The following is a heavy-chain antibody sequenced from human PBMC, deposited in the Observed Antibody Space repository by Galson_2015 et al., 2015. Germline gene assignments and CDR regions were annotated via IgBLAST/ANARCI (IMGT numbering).Heavy chain of an antibody. V-gene: IGHV1-69*10. CDR2: IILLLGTT. CDR1: AGTFNSHG. CDR3: ARGPDWFNR. J-gene: IGHJ5*02. Sequence: SVKVSCKAAAGTFNSHGINWVRQAPGQGLEWMGGIILLLGTTRYAQTFQGRVTITADKSTSTVSMELSSLRSEDTAVYYCARGPDWFNRWGQGTLVTVSS.